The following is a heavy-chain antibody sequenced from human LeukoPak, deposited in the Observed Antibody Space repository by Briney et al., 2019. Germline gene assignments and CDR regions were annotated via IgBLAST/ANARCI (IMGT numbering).Heavy chain of an antibody. CDR2: INPNSGGT. CDR1: GYTFTGYY. D-gene: IGHD1-26*01. Sequence: ASVKVSCKASGYTFTGYYMHWVRQAPGQGLEWMGWINPNSGGTNYAQKFQGRVTMTRDTSISTADMELSRLRSDDTAVYYCARPYRTYRTAFDYWGQGTLVTVSS. J-gene: IGHJ4*02. CDR3: ARPYRTYRTAFDY. V-gene: IGHV1-2*02.